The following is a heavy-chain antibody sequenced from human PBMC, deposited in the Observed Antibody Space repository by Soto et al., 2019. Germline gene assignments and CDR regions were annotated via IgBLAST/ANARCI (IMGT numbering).Heavy chain of an antibody. D-gene: IGHD3-10*01. CDR2: IFHDGTA. V-gene: IGHV4-4*02. CDR3: ARLVSDTRLNYMYFDF. J-gene: IGHJ4*02. CDR1: GVSISSGNW. Sequence: NPSETLSLTCAVSGVSISSGNWWTWVRQTPQRGLEYIGEIFHDGTANYYPSFERRVAISVDTSKNQFSLKLTSVTAADTAIYFCARLVSDTRLNYMYFDFWGQGALVTVSS.